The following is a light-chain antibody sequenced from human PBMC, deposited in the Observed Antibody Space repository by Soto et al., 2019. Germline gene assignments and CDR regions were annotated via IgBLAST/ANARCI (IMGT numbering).Light chain of an antibody. CDR1: QSFSHW. Sequence: DMQVTHGPATLYAAVGASVTITCRASQSFSHWLAWYQQKPGKAPKFLIYDASSLESGVPSRFSGSGSGTEFTLTISSLQPDHFAKYYCQQYDSVLGTLGPGTKVDIK. V-gene: IGKV1-5*01. CDR3: QQYDSVLGT. J-gene: IGKJ1*01. CDR2: DAS.